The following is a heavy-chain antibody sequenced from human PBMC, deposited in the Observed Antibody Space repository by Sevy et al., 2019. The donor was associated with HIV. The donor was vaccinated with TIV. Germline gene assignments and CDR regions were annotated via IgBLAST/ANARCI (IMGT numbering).Heavy chain of an antibody. D-gene: IGHD3-22*01. CDR1: GFTFSNYG. Sequence: GGSLRLSCAAFGFTFSNYGMTWVRQAPGKGLEWVSAVSGGGDTTYYAYSVKGRFTISRDNSKNTLYLQMNSLRAEDTAVYYCAKGGSTSGYYLNYFAYWGQGTLVTVSS. J-gene: IGHJ4*02. V-gene: IGHV3-23*01. CDR2: VSGGGDTT. CDR3: AKGGSTSGYYLNYFAY.